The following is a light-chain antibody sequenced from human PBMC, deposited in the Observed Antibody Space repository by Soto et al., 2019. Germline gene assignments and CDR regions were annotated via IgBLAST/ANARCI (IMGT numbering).Light chain of an antibody. Sequence: EIVLTQSPGTLSLSPGERATLSCRASQSVGSNYLAWYQQKPGQAPRLLIYGASSRATGIPDRFSGSGSGTDFTLTISRLEPEDCAVYYCQQYGRSPWTFGQGTKVEI. CDR2: GAS. J-gene: IGKJ1*01. V-gene: IGKV3-20*01. CDR3: QQYGRSPWT. CDR1: QSVGSNY.